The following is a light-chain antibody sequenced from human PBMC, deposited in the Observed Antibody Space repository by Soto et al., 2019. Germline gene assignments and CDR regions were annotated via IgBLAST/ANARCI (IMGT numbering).Light chain of an antibody. CDR2: GAS. Sequence: EILMTQSPATLSVSPGERATVSCRASQSVSSSYLAWYQQKPGQAPRLLIYGASSRATGIPDRFSGSGSGTDFTLTISRLEPEDFAVYYCQQYGSSPRTFGQGIKVDI. CDR1: QSVSSSY. CDR3: QQYGSSPRT. J-gene: IGKJ1*01. V-gene: IGKV3-20*01.